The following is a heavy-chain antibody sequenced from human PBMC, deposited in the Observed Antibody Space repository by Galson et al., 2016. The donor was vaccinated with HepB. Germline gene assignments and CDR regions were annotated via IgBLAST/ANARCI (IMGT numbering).Heavy chain of an antibody. CDR3: AKLSRPDY. J-gene: IGHJ4*02. V-gene: IGHV3-53*01. Sequence: SLRLSCATSGLRVGTTYMAWVRQSPGKGLEWVLIVYSNNITHYADSVQGRFTISRDKSKNTVYLQLSSLRVEDTALYYCAKLSRPDYWGRGTLVIVSS. D-gene: IGHD4-23*01. CDR1: GLRVGTTY. CDR2: VYSNNIT.